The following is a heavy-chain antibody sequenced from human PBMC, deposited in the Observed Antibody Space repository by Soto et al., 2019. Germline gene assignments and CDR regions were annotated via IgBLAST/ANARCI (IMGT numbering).Heavy chain of an antibody. CDR2: ISAYNGNT. D-gene: IGHD2-2*01. CDR3: ARAGLDIVVVPDGDWFDP. Sequence: QVQLVQSGAEVKKPGASVKVSCKASGYTFTSYGISWVRQAPGQGLEWMGWISAYNGNTNYTQKHQGRVTMTIDTSTSTAYMELRSLRSDDTAVDYCARAGLDIVVVPDGDWFDPWGQGTLVTVSS. V-gene: IGHV1-18*01. CDR1: GYTFTSYG. J-gene: IGHJ5*02.